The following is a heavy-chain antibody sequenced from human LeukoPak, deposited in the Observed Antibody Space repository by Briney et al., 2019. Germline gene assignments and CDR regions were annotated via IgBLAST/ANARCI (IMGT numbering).Heavy chain of an antibody. CDR3: ARADNSGYYEGYYFDY. CDR1: GGSISSGGYS. D-gene: IGHD3-22*01. V-gene: IGHV4-30-2*01. CDR2: IYHSGST. J-gene: IGHJ4*02. Sequence: PSETLSLTCAVSGGSISSGGYSWSWIRQPPGKGLEWIGYIYHSGSTYYNPSLKSRVTISVDRSKNQFSLKLSSVTAADTAVYYCARADNSGYYEGYYFDYWGQGTLVTVSS.